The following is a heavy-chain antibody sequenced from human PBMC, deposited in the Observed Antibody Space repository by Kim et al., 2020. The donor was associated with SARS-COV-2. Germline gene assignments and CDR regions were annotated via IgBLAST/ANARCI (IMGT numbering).Heavy chain of an antibody. CDR2: ISAYNGNT. V-gene: IGHV1-18*01. CDR1: GYTFTSYG. Sequence: ASVKVSCKASGYTFTSYGISWVRQAPGQGLEWMGWISAYNGNTNYAQKLQGRVTMTTDTSTSTAYMELRSLRSDDTAVYYCARDSPHPPATVTTGQNWFDPWGQGTLVTVSS. CDR3: ARDSPHPPATVTTGQNWFDP. D-gene: IGHD4-17*01. J-gene: IGHJ5*02.